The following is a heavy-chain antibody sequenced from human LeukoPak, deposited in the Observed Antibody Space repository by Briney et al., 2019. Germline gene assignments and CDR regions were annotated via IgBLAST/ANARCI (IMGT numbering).Heavy chain of an antibody. CDR2: IDYRGST. CDR1: GGSISSYY. CDR3: ARSRSGYSYDHAAFDI. D-gene: IGHD5-18*01. V-gene: IGHV4-59*01. Sequence: SETLSLTCTVSGGSISSYYWSWIRQPPGKGLEWIAYIDYRGSTTYNPSLKSRVTISVDTSRNQFSLKLSSVTAADTAVYYWARSRSGYSYDHAAFDIWGQGTMVTVSS. J-gene: IGHJ3*02.